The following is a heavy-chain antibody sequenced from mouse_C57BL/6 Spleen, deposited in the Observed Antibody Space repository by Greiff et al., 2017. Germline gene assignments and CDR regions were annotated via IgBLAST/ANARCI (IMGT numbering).Heavy chain of an antibody. J-gene: IGHJ2*01. V-gene: IGHV5-4*03. CDR2: ISDGGSYT. Sequence: EVMLVESGGGLVKPGGSLKLSCAASGFTFSSYAMSWVRQTPEKRLEWVATISDGGSYTYYPDNVKGRFTISRDNAKNNLYLQMSHLKSEDTAMYYCARAPGTRDYFDYWGQGTTLTVSS. CDR3: ARAPGTRDYFDY. D-gene: IGHD4-1*01. CDR1: GFTFSSYA.